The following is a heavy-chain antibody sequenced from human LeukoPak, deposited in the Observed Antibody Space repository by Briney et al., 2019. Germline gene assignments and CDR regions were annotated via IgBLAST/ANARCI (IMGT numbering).Heavy chain of an antibody. CDR2: INAGNGNT. CDR1: RYTFTSYA. Sequence: ASVKVSCKASRYTFTSYAMHWVRQAPGQRLEWMGWINAGNGNTKYSQKFQGRVTITRDTSASTAYMELSSLRSEDTAVYYCARGDCSGGSCYSLDYWGQGTLVTVSS. D-gene: IGHD2-15*01. J-gene: IGHJ4*02. CDR3: ARGDCSGGSCYSLDY. V-gene: IGHV1-3*01.